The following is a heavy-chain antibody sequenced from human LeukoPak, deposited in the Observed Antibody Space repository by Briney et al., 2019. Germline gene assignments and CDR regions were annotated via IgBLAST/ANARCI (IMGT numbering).Heavy chain of an antibody. CDR2: ITGSGFTT. CDR3: AKAKYGTYSGGWFNFDD. D-gene: IGHD6-19*01. J-gene: IGHJ4*02. CDR1: GFTFSSYT. V-gene: IGHV3-23*01. Sequence: PGGSLRLSCAASGFTFSSYTMSWVRQVPGKGLEWVSAITGSGFTTYYADSVKGRFTISRDSSKNTLYMQMNSLRAEDTAVYYCAKAKYGTYSGGWFNFDDWGQGTLVTVSS.